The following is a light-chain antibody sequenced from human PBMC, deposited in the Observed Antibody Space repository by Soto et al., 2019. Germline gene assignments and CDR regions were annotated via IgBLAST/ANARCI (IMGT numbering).Light chain of an antibody. CDR1: QSVNSSY. Sequence: EIVLTQSPGPLSLSPGERSTLSCRASQSVNSSYLAWYQQKAGQPPRILIYGAATRATGIPDRFIGSGSGTDFTLTISRMEPEDFAVFYCQQYGSSPATFGGGTKVDIK. CDR2: GAA. CDR3: QQYGSSPAT. J-gene: IGKJ4*01. V-gene: IGKV3-20*01.